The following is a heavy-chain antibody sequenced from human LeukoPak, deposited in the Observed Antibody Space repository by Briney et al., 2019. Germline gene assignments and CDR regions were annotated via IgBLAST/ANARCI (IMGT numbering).Heavy chain of an antibody. CDR2: IKQDGSEK. D-gene: IGHD3-10*01. J-gene: IGHJ4*02. V-gene: IGHV3-7*03. CDR3: AKGSRITMVRGVTVDY. CDR1: GFTFCSYW. Sequence: GGSLRLSCAASGFTFCSYWMSWVRQAPGKGLEWVANIKQDGSEKYYVDSVKGRFTISRDNAKNSLYLQMNSLRAEDTAVCYCAKGSRITMVRGVTVDYWGQGTLVTVSS.